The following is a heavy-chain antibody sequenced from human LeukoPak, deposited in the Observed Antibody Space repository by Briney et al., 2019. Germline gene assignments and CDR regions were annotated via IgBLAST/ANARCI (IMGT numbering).Heavy chain of an antibody. CDR3: ARDPEIFGVLFDY. D-gene: IGHD3-3*01. J-gene: IGHJ4*02. CDR1: GFTFSSYS. Sequence: GGSLRLSCAASGFTFSSYSMNWVRQAPGKGLEWVSSISSSSSYIYYADSVKGRFTISRDNAKNSLYLQMNSLRAEDTAVYYCARDPEIFGVLFDYWGQGTLVTVSS. CDR2: ISSSSSYI. V-gene: IGHV3-21*01.